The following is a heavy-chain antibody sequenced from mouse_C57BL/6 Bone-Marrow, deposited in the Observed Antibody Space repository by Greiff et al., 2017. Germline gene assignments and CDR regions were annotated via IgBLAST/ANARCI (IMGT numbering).Heavy chain of an antibody. CDR3: ARAGGGWLPPFAD. Sequence: EVQLVESGPGLVKPSQSLSLTCSVTGYSITSGYYWNWIRQFPGNKLEWMGYISYDGSNNYNPSLKNRISITRDTSKNQFFLKLNSVTTEDTATYYCARAGGGWLPPFADWGQGTLVTVSA. V-gene: IGHV3-6*01. CDR2: ISYDGSN. D-gene: IGHD2-3*01. CDR1: GYSITSGYY. J-gene: IGHJ3*01.